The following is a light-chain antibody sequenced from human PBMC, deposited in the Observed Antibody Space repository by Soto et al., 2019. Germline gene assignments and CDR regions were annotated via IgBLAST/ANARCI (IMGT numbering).Light chain of an antibody. CDR1: QSVSSD. Sequence: EIVMTQSPATLSVSPGERATLSCRASQSVSSDLAWYQQKPGQAPRLLISGASTRATGIPARFSGSGSGTEFPLTISSLQSEDFAVYYCQQYNNWPPLTFGGGTKVPIK. J-gene: IGKJ4*01. CDR3: QQYNNWPPLT. CDR2: GAS. V-gene: IGKV3-15*01.